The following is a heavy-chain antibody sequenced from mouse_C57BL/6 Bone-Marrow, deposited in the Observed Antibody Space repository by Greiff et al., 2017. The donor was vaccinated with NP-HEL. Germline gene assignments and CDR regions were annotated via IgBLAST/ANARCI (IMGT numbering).Heavy chain of an antibody. CDR3: ARLASWSWFAY. D-gene: IGHD6-1*01. CDR2: INSDGGST. V-gene: IGHV5-2*01. CDR1: EYEFPSHD. J-gene: IGHJ3*01. Sequence: EVQLVESGGGLVQPGESLKLSCESTEYEFPSHDMSWVRQTPAKRLELVAAINSDGGSTYYPDTMARRFIISRDNTKKTLYLQRSSLRYEDTALYYCARLASWSWFAYWGQVTLVTVSA.